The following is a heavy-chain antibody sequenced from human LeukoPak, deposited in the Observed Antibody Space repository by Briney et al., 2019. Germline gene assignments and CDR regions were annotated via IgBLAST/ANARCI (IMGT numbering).Heavy chain of an antibody. CDR1: GGSITSTNY. V-gene: IGHV4-4*02. CDR2: VNLQGST. CDR3: ARRGYSYGL. J-gene: IGHJ4*02. Sequence: PSGTLSLTCGVSGGSITSTNYWTWVRQPPGKGLEWIGEVNLQGSTNYNPSLKSRVTISVDTSKNQFSLKLSSVTAADTAVYYCARRGYSYGLWGQGTLVTVSS. D-gene: IGHD5-18*01.